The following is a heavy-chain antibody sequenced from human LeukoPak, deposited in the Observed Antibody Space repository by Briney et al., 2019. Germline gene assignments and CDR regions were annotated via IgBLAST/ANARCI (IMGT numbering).Heavy chain of an antibody. D-gene: IGHD3-3*01. V-gene: IGHV3-21*01. J-gene: IGHJ5*02. CDR1: GFTFSSYS. CDR2: ISSSSSYI. CDR3: ARDGYYDFWSGSERLDP. Sequence: GGSLGLSCAASGFTFSSYSMNWVRQAPGKGLEWVSSISSSSSYIYYADSVKGRFTISRDNAKNSLYLQMNSLRAEDTAVYYCARDGYYDFWSGSERLDPWGQGTLVTVSS.